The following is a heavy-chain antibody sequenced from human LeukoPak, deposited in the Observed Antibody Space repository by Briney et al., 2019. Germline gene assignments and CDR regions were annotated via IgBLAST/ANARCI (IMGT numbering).Heavy chain of an antibody. D-gene: IGHD3-9*01. CDR1: GFSLSTSGVG. J-gene: IGHJ4*02. CDR2: IYWDDDK. V-gene: IGHV2-5*02. Sequence: SGPTLVNPTQTFTLTCSFSGFSLSTSGVGVGWIRQPPGKALEWLALIYWDDDKRYSPSLKSRLTITKDTSKNQVVLTMTNMDPVDTATYYCAQHYDILTGYYRPDYWGQGTLVIVS. CDR3: AQHYDILTGYYRPDY.